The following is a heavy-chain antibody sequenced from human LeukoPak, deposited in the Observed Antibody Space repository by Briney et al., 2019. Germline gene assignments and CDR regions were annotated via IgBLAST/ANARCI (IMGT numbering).Heavy chain of an antibody. J-gene: IGHJ4*02. CDR3: ARENRRPSGSYYKLFEVRRLFDY. CDR2: IYYSGST. D-gene: IGHD3-10*01. Sequence: SETLSLTCTVSGGSISSGDYYWSWIRQPPGKGLEWIGYIYYSGSTYYNPSLKSRVTISVDTSKNQFSLKLSSVTAADTAVYYCARENRRPSGSYYKLFEVRRLFDYWGQGTLVTVSS. V-gene: IGHV4-30-4*01. CDR1: GGSISSGDYY.